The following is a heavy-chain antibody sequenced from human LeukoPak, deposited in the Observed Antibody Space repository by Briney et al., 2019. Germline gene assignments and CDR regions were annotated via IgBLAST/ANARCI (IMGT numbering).Heavy chain of an antibody. J-gene: IGHJ4*02. CDR1: GFTFSSYG. V-gene: IGHV3-30*18. Sequence: PGGSLRLSCAASGFTFSSYGMHWVRQAPGKGLEWVAVISYDGSNKYYADSVKGRFTISRDNSKNTLYLQMNSLRVEDTAVYYCANFGCSSTSCLDYWGQGTLVTVSS. CDR2: ISYDGSNK. CDR3: ANFGCSSTSCLDY. D-gene: IGHD2-2*01.